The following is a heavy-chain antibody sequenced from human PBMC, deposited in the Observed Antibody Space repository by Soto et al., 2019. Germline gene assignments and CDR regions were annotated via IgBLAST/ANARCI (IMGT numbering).Heavy chain of an antibody. D-gene: IGHD4-17*01. CDR2: ISSTSSTI. CDR3: ARARESDYGEVGY. CDR1: GFTFSGYS. J-gene: IGHJ4*02. V-gene: IGHV3-48*02. Sequence: EVQLEESGGGLVQPGGSLRLSCAASGFTFSGYSMNCVRQAPGKGLEWVSYISSTSSTIYYADSVKGRFTISRDNARNSVYLQMNGLRDEDTAVYYCARARESDYGEVGYWGQGTLVTVSS.